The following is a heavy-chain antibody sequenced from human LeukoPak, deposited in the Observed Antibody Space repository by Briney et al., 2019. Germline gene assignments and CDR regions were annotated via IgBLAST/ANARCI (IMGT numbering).Heavy chain of an antibody. CDR3: ARAGGGFDY. Sequence: SETLSLTCTVSGGSISSYYWSWIRQPPGKGLEWIGYIYHSGSTYYNPSLKSRVTISVDRSKNQFSLKLSSVTAADTAVYYCARAGGGFDYWGQGTLVTVSS. CDR1: GGSISSYY. V-gene: IGHV4-59*12. J-gene: IGHJ4*02. CDR2: IYHSGST. D-gene: IGHD3-10*01.